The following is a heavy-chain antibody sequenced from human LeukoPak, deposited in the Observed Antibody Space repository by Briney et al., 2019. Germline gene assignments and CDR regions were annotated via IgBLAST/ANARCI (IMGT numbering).Heavy chain of an antibody. J-gene: IGHJ6*03. CDR2: IYTSGST. V-gene: IGHV4-61*02. CDR3: ARDAIAVAVHYYYYYMDV. Sequence: SETLSLTCTVSGGSISSGSYYWSWIRQPAGKGLEWIGRIYTSGSTNYNPSLKSRVTISVDTSKNQFSLKLSSVTAADTAVYYCARDAIAVAVHYYYYYMDVWGKGTTVTISS. CDR1: GGSISSGSYY. D-gene: IGHD6-19*01.